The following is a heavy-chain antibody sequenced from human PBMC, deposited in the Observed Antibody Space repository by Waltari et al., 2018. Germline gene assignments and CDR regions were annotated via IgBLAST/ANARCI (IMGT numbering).Heavy chain of an antibody. CDR3: ARLAPRTYRSPVPGRHYYYGMDV. J-gene: IGHJ6*02. D-gene: IGHD3-10*01. CDR1: GFRFSHYW. V-gene: IGHV3-74*01. Sequence: EEQLLESGGGLVQPGDSLRLSCAGSGFRFSHYWMNWVRQAPGKGLVWVARISDDETSISYADSVKGQFTISRDNAKNTVYLQMKRLRVEDTAVYYCARLAPRTYRSPVPGRHYYYGMDVWGQGTTVTVSS. CDR2: ISDDETSI.